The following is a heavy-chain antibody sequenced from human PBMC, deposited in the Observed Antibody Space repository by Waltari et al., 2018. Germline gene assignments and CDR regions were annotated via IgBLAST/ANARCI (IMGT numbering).Heavy chain of an antibody. CDR3: VRSYSVTTSPIAGY. J-gene: IGHJ4*02. Sequence: QVQLQESGPGLVKPSETLSLTGTVFGGSISTHSWRWIRQPPGKGLEWIGYSGNKYNPSLKSRVTISLDTSNNQFSLKLTSVTAADTAVYYCVRSYSVTTSPIAGYWGQGALVTVSS. CDR2: SGN. CDR1: GGSISTHS. V-gene: IGHV4-59*11. D-gene: IGHD4-17*01.